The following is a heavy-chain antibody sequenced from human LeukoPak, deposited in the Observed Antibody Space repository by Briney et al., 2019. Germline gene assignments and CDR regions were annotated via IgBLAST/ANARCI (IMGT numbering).Heavy chain of an antibody. CDR1: GFTFSTYP. CDR2: IADDGKDK. D-gene: IGHD5-18*01. J-gene: IGHJ4*02. Sequence: PGRSLRLSCTASGFTFSTYPIHWVRQAPGKGLEWVAVIADDGKDKHYVESVKGRFTISRDNSKNTLYLQMNSLRAEDTAVYYCARDSATHPARYSYGPFDYWGQGTLVTVSS. V-gene: IGHV3-30*04. CDR3: ARDSATHPARYSYGPFDY.